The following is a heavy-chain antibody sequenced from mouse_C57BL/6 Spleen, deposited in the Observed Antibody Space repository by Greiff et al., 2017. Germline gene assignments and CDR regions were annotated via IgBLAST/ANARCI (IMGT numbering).Heavy chain of an antibody. D-gene: IGHD1-1*01. CDR1: GFTFSSYG. CDR2: ISSGGSYT. V-gene: IGHV5-6*01. J-gene: IGHJ4*01. CDR3: ARHTTVAMDY. Sequence: EVHLVESGGDLVKPGGSLKLSCAASGFTFSSYGMSWVRQTPDKRLEWVATISSGGSYTYYPDSVKGRFTISRDNAKNTLYLQMSSLKSEDTAMYYCARHTTVAMDYWGQGTSVTVSS.